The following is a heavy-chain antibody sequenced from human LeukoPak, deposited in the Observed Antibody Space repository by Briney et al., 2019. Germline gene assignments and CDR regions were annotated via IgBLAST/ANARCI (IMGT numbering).Heavy chain of an antibody. CDR1: GGSFSGYY. CDR3: ARGLYYDKTGAFDI. J-gene: IGHJ3*02. CDR2: INHSGST. V-gene: IGHV4-34*01. Sequence: PSETLSLTCAVYGGSFSGYYWSWLRQPPGKGLEWIGEINHSGSTNYNPSLKSRVTISVDTSKNQFSLKLCSVAAADTAVYYCARGLYYDKTGAFDIWGQGTMVTVSS. D-gene: IGHD3-22*01.